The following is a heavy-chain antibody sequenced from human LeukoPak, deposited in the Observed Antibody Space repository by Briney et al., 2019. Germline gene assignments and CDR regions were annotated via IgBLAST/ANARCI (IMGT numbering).Heavy chain of an antibody. CDR1: GFTFSSYA. D-gene: IGHD2-8*01. V-gene: IGHV4-59*08. CDR2: VQYSGDT. Sequence: GSLRLSCAASGFTFSSYAMSWIRQPPGKGLEWIGYVQYSGDTHYNPSLESRVTISVDTSKNQVSLKLISVTAADTAVYYCARHVLRSGTVFDVWGQGTLVTVSS. J-gene: IGHJ4*02. CDR3: ARHVLRSGTVFDV.